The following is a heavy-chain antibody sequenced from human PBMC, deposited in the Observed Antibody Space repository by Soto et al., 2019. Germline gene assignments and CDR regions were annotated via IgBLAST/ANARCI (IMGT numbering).Heavy chain of an antibody. J-gene: IGHJ5*02. Sequence: SETLSLTCTVSGGSISSGGYYWSWIRQHPGKGLEWIGYIYYSGSTYYNPSLKSRVTISVDTSKNQFSLKLSSVTAADTAVYYCAGTGGHDFWSGYVYWFDPWGQGTLVTVS. CDR3: AGTGGHDFWSGYVYWFDP. CDR1: GGSISSGGYY. CDR2: IYYSGST. V-gene: IGHV4-31*03. D-gene: IGHD3-3*01.